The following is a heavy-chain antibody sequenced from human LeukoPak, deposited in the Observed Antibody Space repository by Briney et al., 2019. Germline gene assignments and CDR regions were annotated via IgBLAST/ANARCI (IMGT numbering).Heavy chain of an antibody. CDR3: ARGLRFHAFDI. J-gene: IGHJ3*02. Sequence: SETLSLTCTVSGGSISSGSYYWSWIRQPAGKGLEWIGRIYTSGSTNYNPSLKSRVTISVDTSKNQFSLKLSSVTAADTAVYYCARGLRFHAFDIWGQGTMVTVSS. CDR2: IYTSGST. V-gene: IGHV4-61*02. D-gene: IGHD4-17*01. CDR1: GGSISSGSYY.